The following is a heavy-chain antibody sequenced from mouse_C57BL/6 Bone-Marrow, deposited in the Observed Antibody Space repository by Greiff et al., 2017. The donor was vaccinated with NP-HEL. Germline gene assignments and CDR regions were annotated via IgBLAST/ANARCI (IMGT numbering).Heavy chain of an antibody. Sequence: VQLQQPGAELVRPGSSVKLSCKASGYTFTSYWMHWVKQRPIQGLEWIGNIDPSDSEPHYNQKFKDKATLTVDKSSSTADMQLSSLTSEDSAVYYGARDYYGSSSWFAYWGQGTLVTVSA. CDR3: ARDYYGSSSWFAY. V-gene: IGHV1-52*01. CDR2: IDPSDSEP. CDR1: GYTFTSYW. J-gene: IGHJ3*01. D-gene: IGHD1-1*01.